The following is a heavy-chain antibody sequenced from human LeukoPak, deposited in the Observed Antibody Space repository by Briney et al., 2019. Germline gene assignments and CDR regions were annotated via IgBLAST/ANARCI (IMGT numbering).Heavy chain of an antibody. CDR3: ARVPAAIDRLDY. D-gene: IGHD2-2*02. Sequence: ASVKVSCKVSGYTLTELSMHWVRQAPGKGLEWMGGFDPEDGETIYAQKFQGRVTMTTDTSASTAYMELRSLRSDDTAVYYCARVPAAIDRLDYWGQGTLVTVSS. CDR1: GYTLTELS. J-gene: IGHJ4*02. CDR2: FDPEDGET. V-gene: IGHV1-24*01.